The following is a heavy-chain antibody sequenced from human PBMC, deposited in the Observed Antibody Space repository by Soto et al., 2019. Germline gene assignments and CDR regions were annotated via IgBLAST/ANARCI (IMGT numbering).Heavy chain of an antibody. CDR3: AKDTTPLHDFWSGYYAIKPTPDYYYGMDV. D-gene: IGHD3-3*01. Sequence: GGSLRLSCAASGFTFSSYGMHWVRQAPGKGLEWVAVISYDGSNKYYADSVKGRFTISRDNSKNTLYLQMNSLRAEETAVYYCAKDTTPLHDFWSGYYAIKPTPDYYYGMDVWGQGTTVTVSS. CDR1: GFTFSSYG. CDR2: ISYDGSNK. V-gene: IGHV3-30*18. J-gene: IGHJ6*02.